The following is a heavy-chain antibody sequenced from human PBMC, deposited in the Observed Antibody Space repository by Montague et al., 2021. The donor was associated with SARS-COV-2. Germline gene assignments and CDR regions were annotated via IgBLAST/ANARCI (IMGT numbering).Heavy chain of an antibody. J-gene: IGHJ4*02. V-gene: IGHV4-34*01. CDR1: GGSFSGYH. CDR3: ARGVVAAPPVVDY. CDR2: VNHSGST. Sequence: SETLSLTCAVYGGSFSGYHWSWIRRPPGKGLEWIGEVNHSGSTNXXSSLKSRVTISADTSKNQFSLRLNSVTAADTAVYYCARGVVAAPPVVDYWGRGTLVTVSS. D-gene: IGHD2-15*01.